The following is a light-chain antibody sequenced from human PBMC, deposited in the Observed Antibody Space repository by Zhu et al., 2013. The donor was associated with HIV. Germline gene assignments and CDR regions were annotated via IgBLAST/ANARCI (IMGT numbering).Light chain of an antibody. Sequence: DIQMTQSPSSLFASVGDRVTISCRASQSLGSWLAWYQQKPGKAPKFLIYDASSLESGVPSRFSGSGSGTEFTLTISSLQPDDFATYYCQHVNSNAAFGPGTKVDV. V-gene: IGKV1-5*01. CDR2: DAS. CDR1: QSLGSW. CDR3: QHVNSNAA. J-gene: IGKJ3*01.